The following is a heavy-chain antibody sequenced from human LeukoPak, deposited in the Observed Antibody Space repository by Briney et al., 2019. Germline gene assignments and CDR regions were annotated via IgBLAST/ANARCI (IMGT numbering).Heavy chain of an antibody. CDR1: GFTLSTYA. Sequence: PGGSLRLSCAGSGFTLSTYAMNWVRQAPGKGLEWVSAISGDGGITYYADSAKGRFTISGDNSKDTLFLQMNSLRVEDTAVYYCAGAYYDSWSGHYTNYYYYMGVWAKGTPVTVSS. V-gene: IGHV3-23*01. CDR3: AGAYYDSWSGHYTNYYYYMGV. J-gene: IGHJ6*03. CDR2: ISGDGGIT. D-gene: IGHD3-3*01.